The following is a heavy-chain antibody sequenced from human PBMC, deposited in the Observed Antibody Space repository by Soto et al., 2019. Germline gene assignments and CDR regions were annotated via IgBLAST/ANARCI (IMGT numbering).Heavy chain of an antibody. CDR3: AHIGRFRGTYYYYYMDV. D-gene: IGHD3-16*01. J-gene: IGHJ6*03. CDR2: IYWDDDT. V-gene: IGHV2-5*02. Sequence: GSGPTLVKPTQTLTLTCTFSGFSLSTSGVGVGWIRQPPGKALEWLALIYWDDDTRYSPSLKSRLTITKDTSKNQVVLTMTNMDPVDTATYYCAHIGRFRGTYYYYYMDVWGKGTTVTVSS. CDR1: GFSLSTSGVG.